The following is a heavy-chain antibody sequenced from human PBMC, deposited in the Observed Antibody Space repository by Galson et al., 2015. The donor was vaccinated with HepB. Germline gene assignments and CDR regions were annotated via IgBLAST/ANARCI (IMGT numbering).Heavy chain of an antibody. CDR3: VRVDGSAVQLAAGDY. V-gene: IGHV3-72*01. Sequence: SLRLSCAASGFTFSDHYMDWVRQAPGKGLEWVGRIRKKANSYTTEYAASVKGRFTISRDDSKNSLYLQMNSLKTEDTAVFFCVRVDGSAVQLAAGDYWGQGTLVTVSS. CDR1: GFTFSDHY. CDR2: IRKKANSYTT. J-gene: IGHJ4*02. D-gene: IGHD6-13*01.